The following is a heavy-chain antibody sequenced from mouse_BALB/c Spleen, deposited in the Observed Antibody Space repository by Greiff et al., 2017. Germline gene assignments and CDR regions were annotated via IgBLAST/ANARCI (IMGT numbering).Heavy chain of an antibody. Sequence: QVQLQQSGAELVKPGASVKLSCKASGYTFTSYYMYWVKQRPGQGLEWIGEINPSNGGTNFNEKFKSKATLTVDKSSSTAYMQLSSLTSEDSAVYYCTRSGEPHYAMDYWGQGTSVTVSS. CDR3: TRSGEPHYAMDY. J-gene: IGHJ4*01. V-gene: IGHV1S81*02. CDR2: INPSNGGT. D-gene: IGHD3-1*01. CDR1: GYTFTSYY.